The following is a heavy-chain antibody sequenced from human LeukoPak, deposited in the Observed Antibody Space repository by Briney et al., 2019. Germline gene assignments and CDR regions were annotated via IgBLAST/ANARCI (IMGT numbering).Heavy chain of an antibody. CDR1: GFTFSSYA. Sequence: TGGSLRLSCAASGFTFSSYAMSWVRQAPGKGLEWVSAISGSGGSTYYADSVKGRFTISRDNAKNSLYLQMNSLRAEDTAVYYCAKGGRWFGEWFDYWGQGTLVTVSS. D-gene: IGHD3-10*01. V-gene: IGHV3-23*01. CDR3: AKGGRWFGEWFDY. J-gene: IGHJ4*02. CDR2: ISGSGGST.